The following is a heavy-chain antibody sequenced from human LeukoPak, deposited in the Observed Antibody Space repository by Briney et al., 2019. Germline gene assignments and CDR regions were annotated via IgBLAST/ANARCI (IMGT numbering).Heavy chain of an antibody. CDR3: ASAWFGVLAA. J-gene: IGHJ5*02. CDR2: INHSGST. V-gene: IGHV4-34*01. CDR1: GGSFSGYY. Sequence: PSETLSLTCAAYGGSFSGYYWSWIRQPPGKGLEWIGEINHSGSTNYNPSLKSRVTISVDTSKKQSSLKLSSVTAADTAVYYCASAWFGVLAAWGQGNLVTVSS. D-gene: IGHD3-10*01.